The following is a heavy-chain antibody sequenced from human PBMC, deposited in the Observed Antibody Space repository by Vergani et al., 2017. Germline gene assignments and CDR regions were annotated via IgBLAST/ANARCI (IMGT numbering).Heavy chain of an antibody. CDR2: ISSSSSYI. J-gene: IGHJ4*02. Sequence: DVQLVESGGGLVKPGGSLRLSCAASGFTFSSYIMNWVRQAPGKGLEWVSSISSSSSYIYYADSVKGRFTISRDNSENTLFLHMNTLRAEDTALYHCAKVGDYYDSSGFDYFDSWGQGILVTVSS. CDR3: AKVGDYYDSSGFDYFDS. D-gene: IGHD3-22*01. CDR1: GFTFSSYI. V-gene: IGHV3-21*01.